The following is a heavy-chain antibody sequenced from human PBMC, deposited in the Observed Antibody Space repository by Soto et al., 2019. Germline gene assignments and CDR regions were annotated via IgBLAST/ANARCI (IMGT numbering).Heavy chain of an antibody. CDR1: GGSISSYY. CDR2: IYTSGST. D-gene: IGHD3-16*02. CDR3: ARERRFGGVIADYYYYGMDX. J-gene: IGHJ6*02. V-gene: IGHV4-4*07. Sequence: SETLSLTCTVSGGSISSYYWSWIRQPAGNGLEWLVRIYTSGSTNYNPSLKSRVTMSVDTSKNQFSLKLSSVTAADTAVYYCARERRFGGVIADYYYYGMDXWGQGTKVTVS.